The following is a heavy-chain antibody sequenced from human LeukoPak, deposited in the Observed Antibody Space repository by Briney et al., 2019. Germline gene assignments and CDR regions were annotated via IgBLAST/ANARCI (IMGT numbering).Heavy chain of an antibody. CDR2: IYTSGST. V-gene: IGHV4-61*02. CDR3: ARVTAAAISYFDY. D-gene: IGHD2-2*01. Sequence: SETLSLTCTVSGGSISSGSYYWSWIRQPAGKGLEWIGRIYTSGSTNYNPSLKSRVTISVDTYKNQLSLKLSSVTAADTAVYYCARVTAAAISYFDYWGQGTLVTVSS. CDR1: GGSISSGSYY. J-gene: IGHJ4*02.